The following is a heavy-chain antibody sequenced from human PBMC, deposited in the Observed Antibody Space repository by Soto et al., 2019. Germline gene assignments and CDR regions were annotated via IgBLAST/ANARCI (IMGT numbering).Heavy chain of an antibody. V-gene: IGHV4-4*02. CDR3: ARGEYQLVLFYP. J-gene: IGHJ5*02. CDR2: IYHSGST. CDR1: CGSISSGNW. D-gene: IGHD6-6*01. Sequence: PSETLSVTCAVSCGSISSGNWWSWVRQPPGKGLEWIGEIYHSGSTNYNPSLKSPVTISVDKSKNQFSLKLSSVTAADTAVYYCARGEYQLVLFYPWGQGTLVTVSS.